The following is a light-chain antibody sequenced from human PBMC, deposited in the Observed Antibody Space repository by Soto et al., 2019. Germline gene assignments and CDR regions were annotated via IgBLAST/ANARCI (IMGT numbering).Light chain of an antibody. CDR1: QSVGRN. CDR3: QQYNHWPPLT. J-gene: IGKJ4*01. V-gene: IGKV3-15*01. CDR2: GAS. Sequence: EIVMTQSPATLSVSPGERATLSCRASQSVGRNLAWYQQKPGQAPRLLIYGASTRATGIPARFSGSGSGTEFTLTISSLLSEDFAIYSCQQYNHWPPLTFGGGTKVEIQ.